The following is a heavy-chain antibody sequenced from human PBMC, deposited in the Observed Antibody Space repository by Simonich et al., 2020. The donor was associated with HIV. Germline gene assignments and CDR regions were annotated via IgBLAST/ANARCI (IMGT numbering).Heavy chain of an antibody. CDR1: GFTVSSNY. D-gene: IGHD2-21*02. CDR3: ARARVLYCGGDCYSWWFDP. CDR2: FYSGGSP. Sequence: GGSLRLPCAASGFTVSSNYMTWVRQAPGKGVEGVSVFYSGGSPYYADSVKGRFTISRDNSKNTLYLQINSLRAEDTAVYYCARARVLYCGGDCYSWWFDPWGQGTLVTVSS. V-gene: IGHV3-53*01. J-gene: IGHJ5*02.